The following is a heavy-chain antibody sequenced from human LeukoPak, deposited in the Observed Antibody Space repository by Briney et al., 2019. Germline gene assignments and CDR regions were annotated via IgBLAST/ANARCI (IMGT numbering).Heavy chain of an antibody. CDR2: IKQDGSEK. Sequence: GGSLRLSCAASGFTFSSYWMSWVRQAPGKGLEWVANIKQDGSEKYYVDSVKGRFTISRDNAKNSLYLQMNSLRAEDTAVYYCARDSESFWSGYYYMDVWGKGTTVTVSS. J-gene: IGHJ6*03. V-gene: IGHV3-7*01. D-gene: IGHD3-3*01. CDR3: ARDSESFWSGYYYMDV. CDR1: GFTFSSYW.